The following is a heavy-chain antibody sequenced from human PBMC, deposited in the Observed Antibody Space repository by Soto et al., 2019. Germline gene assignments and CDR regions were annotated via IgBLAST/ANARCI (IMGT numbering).Heavy chain of an antibody. D-gene: IGHD2-15*01. CDR1: GFIFSEST. J-gene: IGHJ4*02. Sequence: PGGSLRLSXSASGFIFSESTLYWVRQVPGKGLEAISAVSTSGRSTYYADSVKDRFTISRDNSKNTLFLQMGSLRPEDTAIYYCVKQAHGLDGVAFDYWGQGTQVTVS. CDR2: VSTSGRST. CDR3: VKQAHGLDGVAFDY. V-gene: IGHV3-64D*06.